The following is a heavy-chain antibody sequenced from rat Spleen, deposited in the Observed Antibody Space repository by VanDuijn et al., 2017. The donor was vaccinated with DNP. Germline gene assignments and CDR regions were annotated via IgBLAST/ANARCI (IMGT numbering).Heavy chain of an antibody. CDR2: ISYDGGSS. J-gene: IGHJ1*01. CDR3: ARLDWEGPYYYFDF. D-gene: IGHD5-1*01. V-gene: IGHV5-22*01. CDR1: GFTFSDYS. Sequence: EVQLVESGGGLLQPGRSLKLSCAASGFTFSDYSMAWVRQAPTKGLEGVVYISYDGGSSHYGDSVKGRFTISRNNAKNTLYLQMGSLRSEDMATYYCARLDWEGPYYYFDFWGPGTMVTVSS.